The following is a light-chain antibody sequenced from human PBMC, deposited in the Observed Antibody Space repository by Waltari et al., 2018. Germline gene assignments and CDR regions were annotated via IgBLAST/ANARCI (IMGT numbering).Light chain of an antibody. J-gene: IGKJ5*01. CDR1: QSIGSY. CDR3: QQSYSTSIT. CDR2: AAS. Sequence: DILMTQSPSSLSASVGDRVTLTCRASQSIGSYFNWYQQKPGKAPKLLIYAASSLQSGVPSRFSGSGSGTDFTLTISSLQPEDFATYYCQQSYSTSITFGQGTRLEIK. V-gene: IGKV1-39*01.